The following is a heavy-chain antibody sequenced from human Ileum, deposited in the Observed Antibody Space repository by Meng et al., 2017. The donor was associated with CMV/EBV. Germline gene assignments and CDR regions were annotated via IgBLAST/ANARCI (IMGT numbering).Heavy chain of an antibody. D-gene: IGHD3-3*01. J-gene: IGHJ4*02. CDR1: GGSISNYY. CDR2: IYYSGST. CDR3: ARAGINFWSGYHFDS. Sequence: GSLRLSCTVSGGSISNYYWSWSRQPPGKGLEWIGYIYYSGSTNYNPSLKSRVAISVDTSKNQFSLNLSSVTAADTAVYYCARAGINFWSGYHFDSWGQGTLVTVSS. V-gene: IGHV4-59*01.